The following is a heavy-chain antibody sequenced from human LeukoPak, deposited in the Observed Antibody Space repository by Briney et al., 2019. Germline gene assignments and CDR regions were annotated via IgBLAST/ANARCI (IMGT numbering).Heavy chain of an antibody. J-gene: IGHJ6*02. V-gene: IGHV3-53*01. D-gene: IGHD6-13*01. CDR3: ARDKGEGDDSSSWLVGYYYYGMDV. Sequence: GGSLRLSCAASGFTVSSNYMSWVRQAPRKGLEWVSVIYSGGSTYYADSVKGRFTISRDNSKNTLYLQMNSLRAEDTAVYYCARDKGEGDDSSSWLVGYYYYGMDVWGQGTTVTVSS. CDR2: IYSGGST. CDR1: GFTVSSNY.